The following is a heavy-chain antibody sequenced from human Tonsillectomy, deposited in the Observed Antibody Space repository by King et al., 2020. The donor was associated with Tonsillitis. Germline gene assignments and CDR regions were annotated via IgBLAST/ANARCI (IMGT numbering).Heavy chain of an antibody. J-gene: IGHJ4*02. CDR1: GFTFSSYA. D-gene: IGHD2-2*01. CDR3: ARGRGYCSSTSCAFDY. CDR2: ISYDGSNK. V-gene: IGHV3-30*04. Sequence: VQLVESGGGVVQPGRSLRLSCAASGFTFSSYAMHWVRQAPGKGLEWVAVISYDGSNKYYAGSLKGRFTISRDNSKNTLNLQMNSLRAEDTAVYYCARGRGYCSSTSCAFDYWGQGTLVTVSS.